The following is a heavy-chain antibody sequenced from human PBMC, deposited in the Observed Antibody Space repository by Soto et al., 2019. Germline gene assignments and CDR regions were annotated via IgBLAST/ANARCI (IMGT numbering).Heavy chain of an antibody. Sequence: QVQLVQSGAEVKKPGSSVKVSCKASGGTFSSYAISWVRQAPGQGLEWMGGIIPIFGTANYAQKFQGRVTITADEYTSTAYMELSSLRSEDTAVYYCARYAAARPEDYYYYYGMDVWGQGTTVTVSS. V-gene: IGHV1-69*12. CDR1: GGTFSSYA. D-gene: IGHD6-6*01. CDR2: IIPIFGTA. CDR3: ARYAAARPEDYYYYYGMDV. J-gene: IGHJ6*02.